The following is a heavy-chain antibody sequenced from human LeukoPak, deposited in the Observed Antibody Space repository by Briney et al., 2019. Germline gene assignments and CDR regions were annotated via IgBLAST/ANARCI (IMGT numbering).Heavy chain of an antibody. V-gene: IGHV4-59*08. D-gene: IGHD2-15*01. CDR1: GGSISSYY. J-gene: IGHJ3*01. CDR2: IYYSGST. Sequence: SETLSLTCTVSGGSISSYYWSWIRQPPGKGLEWIGYIYYSGSTNYNPSLKSRVTISVDTSKNQFSLKLSSVTAADTAVYYCARTPLGPFDFWGQGTMVTVSS. CDR3: ARTPLGPFDF.